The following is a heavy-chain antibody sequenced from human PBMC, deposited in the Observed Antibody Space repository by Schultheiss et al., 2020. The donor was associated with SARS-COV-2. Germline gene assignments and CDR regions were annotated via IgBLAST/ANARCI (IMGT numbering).Heavy chain of an antibody. Sequence: GGSLRLSCAASGFTFSHYGMHWVRQAPGKGLEWVANIWYDGSDKYYADSVKGRFTISRDNAKNSLYLQMNSLRAEDTAVYYCARDGDYDFWSGVLYYYYYGMDVWGQGTTVTVSS. CDR2: IWYDGSDK. CDR3: ARDGDYDFWSGVLYYYYYGMDV. V-gene: IGHV3-33*01. J-gene: IGHJ6*02. CDR1: GFTFSHYG. D-gene: IGHD3-3*01.